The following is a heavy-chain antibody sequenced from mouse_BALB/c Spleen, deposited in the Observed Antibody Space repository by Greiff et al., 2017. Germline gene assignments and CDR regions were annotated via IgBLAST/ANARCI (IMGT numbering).Heavy chain of an antibody. V-gene: IGHV5-6-5*01. CDR1: GFTFSSYA. D-gene: IGHD2-4*01. Sequence: EVQLVESGGGLVKPGGSLKLSCAASGFTFSSYAMSWVRQTPEKRLEWVASISSGGSTYYPDSVKGRFTISRDNARNILYLQMSSLRSEDTAMYYCARGLGITDWFAYWGQGTLVTVSA. CDR2: ISSGGST. CDR3: ARGLGITDWFAY. J-gene: IGHJ3*01.